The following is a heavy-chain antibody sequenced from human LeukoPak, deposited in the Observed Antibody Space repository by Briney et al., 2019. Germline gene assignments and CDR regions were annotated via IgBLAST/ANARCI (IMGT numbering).Heavy chain of an antibody. V-gene: IGHV3-33*06. CDR3: AKRGTRATHGMDV. CDR1: GFTFSSYG. D-gene: IGHD3-16*01. CDR2: VWYDGKNK. Sequence: GGSLRLSCAASGFTFSSYGIHWVRQAPGKGLEWVAIVWYDGKNKFYGDSVKGRFTISRDNSKNTVDLQMNSLGVEDTAVYYCAKRGTRATHGMDVWGQGTTVTVSS. J-gene: IGHJ6*02.